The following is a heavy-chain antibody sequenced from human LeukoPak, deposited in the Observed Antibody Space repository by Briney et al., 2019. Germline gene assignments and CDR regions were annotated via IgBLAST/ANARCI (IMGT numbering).Heavy chain of an antibody. CDR3: ASGPNEQWPKY. CDR1: GFTLSSYA. V-gene: IGHV3-30-3*01. Sequence: GGSLRLSCAASGFTLSSYAMHWVRQAPGKGLEWVAVISYDGSNKYYADSVKGRFTISRDNSKNTLYLQMNSLRAEDTAVYYCASGPNEQWPKYWGQGTLVTVSS. J-gene: IGHJ4*02. D-gene: IGHD6-19*01. CDR2: ISYDGSNK.